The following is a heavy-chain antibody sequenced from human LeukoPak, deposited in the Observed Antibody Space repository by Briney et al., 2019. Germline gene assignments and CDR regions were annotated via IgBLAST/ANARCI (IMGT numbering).Heavy chain of an antibody. V-gene: IGHV1-46*01. Sequence: ASVKVSCKASGYTFTGYYMHWVRQAPGQGLEWMGIINPSGGSTSYAQKFRGRVTMTRDTSTSTVYMELSSLRSEDTAVYYCARDGDYTYYYYVWGSYPYFDYWGQGTLVTVSS. CDR3: ARDGDYTYYYYVWGSYPYFDY. D-gene: IGHD3-16*02. J-gene: IGHJ4*02. CDR2: INPSGGST. CDR1: GYTFTGYY.